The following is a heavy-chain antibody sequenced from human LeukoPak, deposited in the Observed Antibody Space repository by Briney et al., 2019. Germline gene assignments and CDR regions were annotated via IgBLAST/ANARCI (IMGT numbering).Heavy chain of an antibody. CDR1: GGSISSYD. V-gene: IGHV4-59*01. J-gene: IGHJ6*02. D-gene: IGHD3-22*01. CDR3: ARVAYYDYYYSDMDV. CDR2: IYYSGST. Sequence: SETLSLTCTVSGGSISSYDGSWIRQPPGKGLEWIGYIYYSGSTNYNASLKSRVTISVDTSKNQFSLKLSSVTAADTAVYYCARVAYYDYYYSDMDVWGQGTTVTVSS.